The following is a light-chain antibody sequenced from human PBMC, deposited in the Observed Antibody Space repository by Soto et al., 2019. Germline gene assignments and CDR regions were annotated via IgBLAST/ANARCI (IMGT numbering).Light chain of an antibody. CDR1: QTINNY. Sequence: DIQMTQSPPSLSASVGDRVTISCRASQTINNYLNLYQQKPGKAPEVLIYAASSLQSGVPSRFSGSGSGTEFTLTISSVQPEYFATYYCQPNYSPGLSFGPGTKVDL. J-gene: IGKJ3*01. CDR3: QPNYSPGLS. CDR2: AAS. V-gene: IGKV1-39*01.